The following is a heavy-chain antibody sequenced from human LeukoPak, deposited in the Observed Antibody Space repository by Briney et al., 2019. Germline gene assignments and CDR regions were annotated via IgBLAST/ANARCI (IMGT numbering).Heavy chain of an antibody. Sequence: SETLSLTCTVSGGSISSYYWSWIRQPPGKGLEWIGYIYYSGSTNYNPSLKSRVTISVDTSKNQFSLKLSPVTAADTAVYYCARDPPHDSSGYYSDYWGQGTLVTVSS. CDR1: GGSISSYY. CDR2: IYYSGST. CDR3: ARDPPHDSSGYYSDY. D-gene: IGHD3-22*01. V-gene: IGHV4-59*01. J-gene: IGHJ4*02.